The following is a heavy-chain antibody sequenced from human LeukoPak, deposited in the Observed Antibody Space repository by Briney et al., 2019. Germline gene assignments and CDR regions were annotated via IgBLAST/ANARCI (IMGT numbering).Heavy chain of an antibody. CDR1: GGSISSGDYY. J-gene: IGHJ4*02. Sequence: SETLSLTCTVSGGSISSGDYYWSWIRQPPGKGLEWIGYIYYSGSTYYNPSLKSRVAISVDTSKNQFSLKLSSVTAADTAVYYCAREGPYSSSPVDYWGQGTLVTVSS. D-gene: IGHD6-6*01. CDR3: AREGPYSSSPVDY. V-gene: IGHV4-30-4*01. CDR2: IYYSGST.